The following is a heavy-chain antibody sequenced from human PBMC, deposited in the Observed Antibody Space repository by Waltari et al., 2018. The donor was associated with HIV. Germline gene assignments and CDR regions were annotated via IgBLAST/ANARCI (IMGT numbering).Heavy chain of an antibody. CDR1: GDSFNDYY. Sequence: QVRLQQWGAGLLKPSETLSLTCAVYGDSFNDYYWGWIRQSPWKGLEWIGEINHSGSTSYNPALKSRGTISVDTSKTQFSRRLSSVTAADTAMYYCARGSPYVVIPAALKLRAAKGGNWFDPWSQGTLVTVSS. CDR3: ARGSPYVVIPAALKLRAAKGGNWFDP. D-gene: IGHD2-2*01. V-gene: IGHV4-34*02. J-gene: IGHJ5*02. CDR2: INHSGST.